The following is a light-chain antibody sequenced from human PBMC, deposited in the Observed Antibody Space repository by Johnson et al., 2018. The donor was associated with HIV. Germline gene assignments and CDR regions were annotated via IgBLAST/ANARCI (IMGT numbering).Light chain of an antibody. CDR3: GRWDSSLSAYV. CDR1: SSNIGNNY. Sequence: QSVLTQSPSVSAAPGQKVTISCSGSSSNIGNNYVSWYQQLPGTAPKLLIYDNNKRPSGIPDRFSGSKSGTSATLGITGLQTGDEANYYCGRWDSSLSAYVFGTGTKVTVL. CDR2: DNN. J-gene: IGLJ1*01. V-gene: IGLV1-51*01.